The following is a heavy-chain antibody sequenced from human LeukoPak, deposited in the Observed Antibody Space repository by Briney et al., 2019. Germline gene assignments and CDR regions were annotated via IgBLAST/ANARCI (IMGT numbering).Heavy chain of an antibody. CDR1: GFSLNVSD. Sequence: GGSLRLSCAASGFSLNVSDIHWVRQAPGQGLEWVSSLTTNDNSYYSDSVRGRFSVSRDNGANSFYLQMNSLRAGDTAVYYCARDRIEGATSDFDYWGQGALVTVSS. J-gene: IGHJ4*02. D-gene: IGHD2-21*01. V-gene: IGHV3-13*04. CDR3: ARDRIEGATSDFDY. CDR2: LTTNDNS.